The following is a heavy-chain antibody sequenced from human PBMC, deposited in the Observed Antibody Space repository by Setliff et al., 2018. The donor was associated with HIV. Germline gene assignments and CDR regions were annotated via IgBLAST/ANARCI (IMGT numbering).Heavy chain of an antibody. D-gene: IGHD1-26*01. CDR2: ISHSGST. CDR3: ARGVPLPPPRN. Sequence: SETLSLTCAVYGGSFSAYHWTWIRQPPGRGLEWIGEISHSGSTNYNPSLKSRVTISGDTSKNQFFLNLTSVTAADTAVYYCARGVPLPPPRNWGQGALVTVSS. J-gene: IGHJ4*02. CDR1: GGSFSAYH. V-gene: IGHV4-34*01.